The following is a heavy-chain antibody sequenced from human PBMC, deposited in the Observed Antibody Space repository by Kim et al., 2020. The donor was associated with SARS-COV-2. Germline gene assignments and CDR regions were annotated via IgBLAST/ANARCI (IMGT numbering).Heavy chain of an antibody. J-gene: IGHJ6*02. Sequence: ADSVKGRVTISRDNAKNALYLQMNSLRAEDTAVYYCALGDTDYYYYGMDVWGQGTTVTVSS. V-gene: IGHV3-48*03. CDR3: ALGDTDYYYYGMDV. D-gene: IGHD4-17*01.